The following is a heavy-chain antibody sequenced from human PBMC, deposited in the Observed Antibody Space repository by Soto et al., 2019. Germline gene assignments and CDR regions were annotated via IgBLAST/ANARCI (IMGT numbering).Heavy chain of an antibody. CDR3: ARSDSSGYYNYYYYGMDV. J-gene: IGHJ6*02. CDR1: GFTFSSYG. D-gene: IGHD3-22*01. Sequence: PGGSLRLSCAASGFTFSSYGMHWVRQAPGKGLEWVAVIWCDGSNKYYADSVKGRFTISRDNSKNTLYLQMNSLRAEDTAVYYCARSDSSGYYNYYYYGMDVWGQGTTVTVSS. CDR2: IWCDGSNK. V-gene: IGHV3-33*01.